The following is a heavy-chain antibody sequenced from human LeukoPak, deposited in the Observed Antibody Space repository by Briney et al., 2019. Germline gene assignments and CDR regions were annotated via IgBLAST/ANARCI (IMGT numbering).Heavy chain of an antibody. CDR1: GGSINSYY. D-gene: IGHD3-22*01. V-gene: IGHV4-59*01. Sequence: PSETLSLTCSVSGGSINSYYWSWIRQPPGKGLEWIGYIYYSGSTNYNPSFKSRVTISVDTSKNHFSLKLSSVTAADTAVYYCARGQDSYYYDTSGYDYWGQGTLVTVSS. CDR3: ARGQDSYYYDTSGYDY. J-gene: IGHJ4*02. CDR2: IYYSGST.